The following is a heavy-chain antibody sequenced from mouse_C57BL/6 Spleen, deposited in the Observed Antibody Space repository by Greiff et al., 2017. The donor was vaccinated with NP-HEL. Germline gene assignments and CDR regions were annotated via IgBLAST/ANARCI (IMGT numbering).Heavy chain of an antibody. V-gene: IGHV1-74*01. CDR3: AIRVPYGSSYLYAMDY. J-gene: IGHJ4*01. Sequence: QVQLKQPGAELVKPGASVKVSCKASGYTFTSYWMHWVKQRPGQGLEWIGRIHPSDSDTNYNQKFKGKATLTVDKSSSTAYMQLSSLTSEDSAVYYCAIRVPYGSSYLYAMDYWGQGTSVTVSS. D-gene: IGHD1-1*01. CDR2: IHPSDSDT. CDR1: GYTFTSYW.